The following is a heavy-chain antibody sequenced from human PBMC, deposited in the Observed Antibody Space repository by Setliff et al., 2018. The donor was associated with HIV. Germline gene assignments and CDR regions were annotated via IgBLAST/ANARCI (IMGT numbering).Heavy chain of an antibody. CDR1: GGSVSNYY. CDR2: FYYGGST. J-gene: IGHJ3*02. Sequence: SETLSLTCTVSGGSVSNYYWNWIRQTPGKRLEWIGFFYYGGSTDYNPALKNRVAISVDTSRNRVSLKMTSVTAADTAVYYCARLGYSGSLVGAFDIWGQGTMVTVSS. V-gene: IGHV4-59*02. D-gene: IGHD1-26*01. CDR3: ARLGYSGSLVGAFDI.